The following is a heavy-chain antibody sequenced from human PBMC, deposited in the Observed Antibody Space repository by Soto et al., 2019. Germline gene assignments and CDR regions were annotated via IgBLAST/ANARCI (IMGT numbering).Heavy chain of an antibody. CDR1: GFTFSSYA. V-gene: IGHV3-23*01. CDR3: AKGRAYYYYYGMDV. J-gene: IGHJ6*02. Sequence: GGSLRLSCAASGFTFSSYAMSWVRQAPGKGLEWVSAISGSGGSTYYADSVKGRFTISRDNSKNTLYLQMNSLRAEDTAVYYCAKGRAYYYYYGMDVWGQGTTVTVSS. CDR2: ISGSGGST.